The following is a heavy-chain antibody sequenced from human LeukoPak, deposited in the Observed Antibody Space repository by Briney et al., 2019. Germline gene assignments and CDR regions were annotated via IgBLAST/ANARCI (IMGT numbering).Heavy chain of an antibody. Sequence: SETLSLTCAVSGYSINNGFYWGWIRQPPGKGLEWIGSIYHSGSTNYNPSLKSRVTISVDTSKNQFSLKLSSMTAADTAVYYCARAPWNGYGMDVWGKGTTVTVSS. CDR2: IYHSGST. CDR1: GYSINNGFY. D-gene: IGHD1-1*01. CDR3: ARAPWNGYGMDV. V-gene: IGHV4-38-2*01. J-gene: IGHJ6*04.